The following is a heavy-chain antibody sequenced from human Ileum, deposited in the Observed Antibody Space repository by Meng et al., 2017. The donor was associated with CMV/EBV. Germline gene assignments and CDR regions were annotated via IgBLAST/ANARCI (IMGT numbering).Heavy chain of an antibody. CDR3: VRAMNEEIN. J-gene: IGHJ4*02. CDR1: CGSFSVFH. V-gene: IGHV4-34*01. Sequence: LSLTCAVFCGSFSVFHCNWLRQPPGKGLAWIGEIHPGGWTNYNPSLKSRATMSIDTSKNQFSLKVNSVTAADTAVYFCVRAMNEEINWGQGTLVTVSS. D-gene: IGHD5-24*01. CDR2: IHPGGWT.